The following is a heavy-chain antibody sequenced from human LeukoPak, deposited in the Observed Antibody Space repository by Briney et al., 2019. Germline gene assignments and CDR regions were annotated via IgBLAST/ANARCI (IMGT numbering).Heavy chain of an antibody. CDR1: GYTFTGYY. J-gene: IGHJ4*02. CDR3: ARVRWLQFGYYFDY. V-gene: IGHV1-2*02. Sequence: ASVKVSCKASGYTFTGYYMHWVRQAPGQGLEWMGWINPNSGGTNYAQKFQGRVTMTRDTSISTAYMELSRLRSDDTAVYYCARVRWLQFGYYFDYWGQGTLVTVSS. CDR2: INPNSGGT. D-gene: IGHD5-24*01.